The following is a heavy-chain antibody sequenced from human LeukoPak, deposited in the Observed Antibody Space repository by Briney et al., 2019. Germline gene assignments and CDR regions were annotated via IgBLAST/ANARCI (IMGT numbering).Heavy chain of an antibody. CDR3: ARVDAQGSGLHDY. Sequence: ASVKVSCKASGYTFTNYGINWLRQAPGQGLEWMGWISAYNGNTNYAQRLQGRVTMTTDTSTSTAYMELRSLRSDDTAVYYCARVDAQGSGLHDYWGQGTLVTVSS. V-gene: IGHV1-18*01. CDR2: ISAYNGNT. D-gene: IGHD5-12*01. J-gene: IGHJ4*02. CDR1: GYTFTNYG.